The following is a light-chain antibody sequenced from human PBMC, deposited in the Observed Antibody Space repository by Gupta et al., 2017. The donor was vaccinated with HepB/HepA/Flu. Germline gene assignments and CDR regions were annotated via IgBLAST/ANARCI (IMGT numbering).Light chain of an antibody. V-gene: IGLV2-14*03. Sequence: SALTQPASVSGSPGPSLTISCTGTSSDIGTYNYVSWSQQHQGKPHKLMIYDVSNRPAVVSTRFSGSKSGNTASLTISEHKEEDEADYYCHSYTTGGTRLFGGGTKLTVL. CDR2: DVS. CDR3: HSYTTGGTRL. CDR1: SSDIGTYNY. J-gene: IGLJ3*02.